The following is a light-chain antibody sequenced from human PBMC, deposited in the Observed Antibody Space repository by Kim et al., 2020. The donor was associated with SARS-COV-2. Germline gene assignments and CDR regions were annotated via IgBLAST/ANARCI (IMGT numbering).Light chain of an antibody. CDR1: SSNIGSTY. V-gene: IGLV1-51*01. CDR2: DND. CDR3: GAWDNTLSGWV. J-gene: IGLJ3*02. Sequence: QSVLTQPPSVSAAPGQRVTISCSGSSSNIGSTYVSWYKQVPGTAPKLLIYDNDKRVSGIPDRFSGSKSGTSGALAITGLQTGDEADYHCGAWDNTLSGWVFGGGTQLTVL.